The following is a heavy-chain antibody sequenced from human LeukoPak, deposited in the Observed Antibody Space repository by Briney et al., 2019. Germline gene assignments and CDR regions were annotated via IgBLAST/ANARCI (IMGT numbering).Heavy chain of an antibody. Sequence: SETLSLTCTVSGGSISSYYWSWIRQPPGKGLEWIGYIYYSGSTNYNPSLKSRVTISVDTSKNQFSMKLSSVTAADTAVYYCARTYDSSGYSDYFDYWGQGTLVTVSS. J-gene: IGHJ4*02. CDR3: ARTYDSSGYSDYFDY. V-gene: IGHV4-59*08. CDR2: IYYSGST. D-gene: IGHD3-22*01. CDR1: GGSISSYY.